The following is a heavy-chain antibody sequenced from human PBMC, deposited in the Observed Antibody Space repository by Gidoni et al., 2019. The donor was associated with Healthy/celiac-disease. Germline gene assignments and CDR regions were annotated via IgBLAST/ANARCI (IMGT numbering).Heavy chain of an antibody. J-gene: IGHJ4*02. V-gene: IGHV3-33*01. Sequence: WVAVIWYDGSNKYYADSVKGRFTISRDNTKNTRYLQMNSLRAEDTAVYYRARGFVGITGTLDYWGQGTLVTVSS. D-gene: IGHD1-20*01. CDR2: IWYDGSNK. CDR3: ARGFVGITGTLDY.